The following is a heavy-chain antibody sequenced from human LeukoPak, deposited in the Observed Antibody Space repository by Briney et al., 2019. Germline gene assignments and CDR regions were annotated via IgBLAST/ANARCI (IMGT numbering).Heavy chain of an antibody. D-gene: IGHD3-22*01. Sequence: SETLSLTCIVSGGSISSYYWSWIRQPPGKGLEWIGYIYYSGSTNYNPSLKSRVTISVDTSKNQFSLKLSSVTAADTAVYYCARVQLYYYDSSGYYDYWGQGTLVTVSS. CDR3: ARVQLYYYDSSGYYDY. CDR1: GGSISSYY. V-gene: IGHV4-59*01. J-gene: IGHJ4*02. CDR2: IYYSGST.